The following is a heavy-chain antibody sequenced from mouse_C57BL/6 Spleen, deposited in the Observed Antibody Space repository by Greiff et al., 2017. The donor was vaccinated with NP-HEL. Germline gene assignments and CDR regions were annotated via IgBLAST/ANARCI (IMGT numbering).Heavy chain of an antibody. CDR1: GYAFSSSW. CDR3: ARSTTTVVAPFDY. Sequence: QVQLQQSGPELVKPGASVKISCKASGYAFSSSWMNWVKQRPGKGLEWIGRIYPGDGDTNYNGKFKGKATLTADKSSSTAYMQLSSLTSEDSAVYFCARSTTTVVAPFDYWGQGTTLTVSS. V-gene: IGHV1-82*01. CDR2: IYPGDGDT. J-gene: IGHJ2*01. D-gene: IGHD1-1*01.